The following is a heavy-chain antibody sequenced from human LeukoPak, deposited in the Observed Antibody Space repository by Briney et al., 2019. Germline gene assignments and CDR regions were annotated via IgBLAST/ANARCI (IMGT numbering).Heavy chain of an antibody. Sequence: ASVKVSCKASGYTFTTYGISWVRQAPGQGPEWMGWISAYNGNTSYAQKLQGRVTITTDTSTSTAYMELRSLRSDDTAVYYCARDNDSSGYYFTENIDYWGQGTLVTVSS. CDR2: ISAYNGNT. J-gene: IGHJ4*02. D-gene: IGHD3-22*01. V-gene: IGHV1-18*01. CDR3: ARDNDSSGYYFTENIDY. CDR1: GYTFTTYG.